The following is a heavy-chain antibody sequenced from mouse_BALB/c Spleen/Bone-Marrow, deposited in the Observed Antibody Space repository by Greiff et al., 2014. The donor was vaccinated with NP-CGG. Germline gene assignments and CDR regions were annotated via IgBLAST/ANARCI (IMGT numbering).Heavy chain of an antibody. CDR3: ARDDYAY. Sequence: QVQLKESGAELAKPGASVKMSCKASGYTFTSYWMHWVKQRPGQGLEWIGYIYPSTGYTEHNQKFKDKAIMTADKSSSTAYMQLSSLTSEDSAVYYCARDDYAYWGQGTRVTVSA. D-gene: IGHD2-4*01. V-gene: IGHV1-7*01. CDR1: GYTFTSYW. J-gene: IGHJ3*01. CDR2: IYPSTGYT.